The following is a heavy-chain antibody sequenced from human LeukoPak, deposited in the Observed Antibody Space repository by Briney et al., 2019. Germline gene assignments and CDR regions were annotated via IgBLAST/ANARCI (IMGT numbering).Heavy chain of an antibody. V-gene: IGHV3-74*01. CDR1: GFTFSSYW. D-gene: IGHD3-10*01. Sequence: PGGSLRLSCAASGFTFSSYWMHWVRQAPGKGLVWVSRINSDGSSTSYADSVKGRFTTSRDNAKNTLYLQMNSLRAEDTAVYYCARADYYGSGKIFDYWGQGTLVTVSS. J-gene: IGHJ4*02. CDR2: INSDGSST. CDR3: ARADYYGSGKIFDY.